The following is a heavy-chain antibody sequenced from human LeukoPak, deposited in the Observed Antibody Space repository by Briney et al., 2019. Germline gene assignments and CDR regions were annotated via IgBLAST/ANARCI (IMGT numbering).Heavy chain of an antibody. D-gene: IGHD5-24*01. Sequence: PGGSLRLSCAASGFTFSSCGMSWVRQAPGKGLEWVSALSDSGGSTFYADSVKGRFTISRDNSKNTLYLQMNRLRAGDTAVYYCAKDDRWLQFCCWGQGTLVTVSS. V-gene: IGHV3-23*01. J-gene: IGHJ4*02. CDR2: LSDSGGST. CDR1: GFTFSSCG. CDR3: AKDDRWLQFCC.